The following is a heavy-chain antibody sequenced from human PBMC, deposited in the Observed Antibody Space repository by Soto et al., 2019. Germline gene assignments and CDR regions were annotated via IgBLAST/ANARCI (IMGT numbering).Heavy chain of an antibody. CDR2: ISSSGATI. D-gene: IGHD3-10*01. CDR3: ASRSYYYGSANGLDV. Sequence: EVQLVESGGGLVQPGGSLRLSCAASGFPFSSYAVNWVRQAPGKGLEWVSYISSSGATIYYAGSVKGRFTISRDNAKNSLYLQMNSLRADDTAVYYCASRSYYYGSANGLDVWGQGTTVTVSS. CDR1: GFPFSSYA. J-gene: IGHJ6*02. V-gene: IGHV3-48*03.